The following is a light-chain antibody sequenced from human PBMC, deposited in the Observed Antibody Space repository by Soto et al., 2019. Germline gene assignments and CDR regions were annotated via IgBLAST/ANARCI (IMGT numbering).Light chain of an antibody. CDR3: QQANSFPFT. J-gene: IGKJ3*01. CDR2: GAS. V-gene: IGKV1-12*01. Sequence: DMQMTQSPSSVSASVGDRVTITCRASQDIHTWLAWYQQKPGKAPKLLIYGASSLQSGVPSRFSGSGSGTDFTLTISSLQPEDFATYYCQQANSFPFTFGPETKVDVK. CDR1: QDIHTW.